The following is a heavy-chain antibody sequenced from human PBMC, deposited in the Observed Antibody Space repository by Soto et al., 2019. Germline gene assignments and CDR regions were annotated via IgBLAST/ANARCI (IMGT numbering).Heavy chain of an antibody. CDR1: GYTFTSFD. Sequence: ASVKVSCKASGYTFTSFDINGVRQATGQGLEWMGWMNPNSGQTGYAQKFQGRVTMTRDTSISTAYMELSSLRYEDTAVYYCTRGRHSGDVYNVVGYWGQRTLVAVCS. V-gene: IGHV1-8*01. D-gene: IGHD2-2*01. CDR3: TRGRHSGDVYNVVGY. J-gene: IGHJ1*01. CDR2: MNPNSGQT.